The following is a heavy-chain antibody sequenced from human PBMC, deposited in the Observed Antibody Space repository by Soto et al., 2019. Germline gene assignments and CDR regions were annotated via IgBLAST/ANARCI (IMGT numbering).Heavy chain of an antibody. CDR1: GGSISSYY. J-gene: IGHJ6*02. CDR2: IYYSGST. Sequence: SETLSLTCTVSGGSISSYYWSWIRQPPGKGLEWIGYIYYSGSTNYNPSLKSRVTISVDTSKNQFSLKLSSVTAADTAVYYCARVLPAAITSYGMDVWGQGTTVTISS. D-gene: IGHD2-2*01. CDR3: ARVLPAAITSYGMDV. V-gene: IGHV4-59*01.